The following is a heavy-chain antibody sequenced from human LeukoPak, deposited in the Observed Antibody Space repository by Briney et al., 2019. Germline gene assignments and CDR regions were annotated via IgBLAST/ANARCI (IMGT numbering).Heavy chain of an antibody. CDR3: AKVTWPAARKHFDY. CDR2: ISGSGGST. V-gene: IGHV3-23*01. J-gene: IGHJ4*02. CDR1: GITFSRYA. D-gene: IGHD6-13*01. Sequence: GGSLRLSCAASGITFSRYAMSWVRQAPGKGLEWVSAISGSGGSTYYADSVKGRFTISRDNSKNTPYLQMNSLRAEDTAVYYCAKVTWPAARKHFDYWGQGTLVTVSS.